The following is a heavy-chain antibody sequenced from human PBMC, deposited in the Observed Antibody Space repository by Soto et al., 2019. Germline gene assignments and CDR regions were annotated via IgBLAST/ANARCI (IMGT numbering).Heavy chain of an antibody. D-gene: IGHD6-19*01. J-gene: IGHJ5*02. CDR3: ARERYSCGWYTNWFDP. V-gene: IGHV4-59*12. CDR2: IYYSGST. CDR1: GGSIISYY. Sequence: SETLSLTCTVSGGSIISYYWSWILQPPWKGLEWIGYIYYSGSTYYNPSLKSRVTISVDTSKNQFSLKLSSVTAADTAVYYCARERYSCGWYTNWFDPWGQGTLVTVSS.